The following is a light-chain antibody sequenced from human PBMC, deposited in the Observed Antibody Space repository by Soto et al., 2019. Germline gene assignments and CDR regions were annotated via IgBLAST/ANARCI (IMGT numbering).Light chain of an antibody. CDR2: EVN. Sequence: QSVLTQPPSASGTPGQRVTISCSGSGANIGLNTVNWYQQLPGTAPKLMIYEVNKRPSGVPDRFSGSKSGNTASLTVSGLQAEDEADYYCISYAGSSNVFGTGTNVTVL. V-gene: IGLV1-44*01. CDR3: ISYAGSSNV. J-gene: IGLJ1*01. CDR1: GANIGLNT.